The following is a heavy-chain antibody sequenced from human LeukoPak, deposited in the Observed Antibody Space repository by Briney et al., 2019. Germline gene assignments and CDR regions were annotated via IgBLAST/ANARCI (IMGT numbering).Heavy chain of an antibody. CDR1: GGSISSYY. D-gene: IGHD5-24*01. V-gene: IGHV4-59*01. CDR3: ARSRDGYPHFDY. J-gene: IGHJ4*02. Sequence: SETLSLTCTVSGGSISSYYWSWIRQPPGKGLEWIGYIYYSGSTNYNPSLKSRVTISVDTSKNQFSLKLSSVTAADTAVYYYARSRDGYPHFDYWGQGTLVTVSS. CDR2: IYYSGST.